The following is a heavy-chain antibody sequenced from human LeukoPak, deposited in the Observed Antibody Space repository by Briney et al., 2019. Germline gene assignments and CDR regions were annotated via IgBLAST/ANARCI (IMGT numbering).Heavy chain of an antibody. D-gene: IGHD1-1*01. J-gene: IGHJ4*02. CDR3: TRDRGAYNLYDY. CDR1: GFTFGDYA. CDR2: IRSKAYGETA. Sequence: GGSLRLTCTVSGFTFGDYAMSWIRQAPGKGLEWVGFIRSKAYGETADYAASVKGRFTISRDDSKAIAYLQMNSLKTEDTAVYHCTRDRGAYNLYDYWGQGTLVTVSS. V-gene: IGHV3-49*03.